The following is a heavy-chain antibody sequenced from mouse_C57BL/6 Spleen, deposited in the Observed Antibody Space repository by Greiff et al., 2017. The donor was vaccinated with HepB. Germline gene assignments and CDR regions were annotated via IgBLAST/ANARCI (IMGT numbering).Heavy chain of an antibody. CDR3: ASDYGGI. V-gene: IGHV3-6*01. Sequence: EVQLKESGPGLVKPSQSLSLTCSVTGYSITSGYYWNWIRQFPGNKLEWMGYISYDGSNNYNPSLKNRISITRDTSKNQFFLKLNSVTTEDTATYYCASDYGGIWGQGTTLTVSS. CDR2: ISYDGSN. D-gene: IGHD1-1*01. J-gene: IGHJ2*01. CDR1: GYSITSGYY.